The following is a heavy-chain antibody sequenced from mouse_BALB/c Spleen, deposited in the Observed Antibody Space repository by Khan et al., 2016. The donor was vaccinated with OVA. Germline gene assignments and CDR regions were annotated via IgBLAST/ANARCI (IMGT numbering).Heavy chain of an antibody. D-gene: IGHD1-1*02. V-gene: IGHV1S137*01. CDR3: VRGGKFAY. CDR2: ISTNYGDA. J-gene: IGHJ3*01. CDR1: GYTFTDYA. Sequence: QVQLKQSGAELVRPGVSVKISCKASGYTFTDYAMHWVKQRHAKSLEWIGVISTNYGDADYNQKFQGKASMTVDRSSSTVYMELARVTSEGSAIYYCVRGGKFAYWGQGTLVTVSA.